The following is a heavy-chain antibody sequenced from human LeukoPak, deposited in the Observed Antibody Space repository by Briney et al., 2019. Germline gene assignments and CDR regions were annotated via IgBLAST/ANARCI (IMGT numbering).Heavy chain of an antibody. D-gene: IGHD6-13*01. CDR2: MDPNSDNT. Sequence: ASVKVSCKASGYSFTSYDINWVRQASGQGLEWMGWMDPNSDNTGYAQKFQGRITMTRNTSISTAYMELSSLRSEDTAVYYCARGPIAAAGDSWGQGTLVTVSS. V-gene: IGHV1-8*01. CDR3: ARGPIAAAGDS. J-gene: IGHJ4*02. CDR1: GYSFTSYD.